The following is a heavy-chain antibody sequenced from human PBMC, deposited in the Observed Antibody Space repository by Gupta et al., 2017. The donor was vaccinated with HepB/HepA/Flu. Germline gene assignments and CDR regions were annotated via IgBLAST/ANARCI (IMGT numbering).Heavy chain of an antibody. V-gene: IGHV4-59*01. J-gene: IGHJ5*02. Sequence: QVQLQESGPGLVKPSETLSLTCTVSGGSISSYYWSWIRQPPGKGLEGIGYIYYSGSTNYNPSRKRRVTISVDTSKNQVSLKMSSVTAAETAVDYCARVKSANWNDVFSWFDPGGQGTLVTVYS. CDR1: GGSISSYY. D-gene: IGHD1-1*01. CDR2: IYYSGST. CDR3: ARVKSANWNDVFSWFDP.